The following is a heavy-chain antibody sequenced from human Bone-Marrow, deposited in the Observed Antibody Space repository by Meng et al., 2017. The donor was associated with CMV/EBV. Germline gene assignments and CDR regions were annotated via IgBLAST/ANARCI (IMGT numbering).Heavy chain of an antibody. V-gene: IGHV3-21*01. CDR3: ARDNYQSYGMDV. D-gene: IGHD5-24*01. CDR2: ISSSSSYI. Sequence: ESLKISCAASGFTFSSYSMNWVRQAPGKGREWVSSISSSSSYIYYADSVKGRFTISRDNAKNSLYLQMNSLRAEDTALYYCARDNYQSYGMDVWGQGTTVTVSS. CDR1: GFTFSSYS. J-gene: IGHJ6*02.